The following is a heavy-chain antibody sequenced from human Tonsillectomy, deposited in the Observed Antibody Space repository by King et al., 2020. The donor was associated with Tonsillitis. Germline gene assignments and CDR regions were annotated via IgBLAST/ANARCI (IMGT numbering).Heavy chain of an antibody. D-gene: IGHD3-10*01. CDR2: ISSSGVTI. J-gene: IGHJ4*02. CDR1: GFTFSDYF. Sequence: VQLVESGGGFVKPGGSLRLSCAASGFTFSDYFMSWIRQAPGKGLGWVSYISSSGVTIYSAYSVKGLFTISRDNTMNSLYLQMNSLRAEDTAVYYCARGRGGSGIFYYLDYWGQGTLVTVSS. V-gene: IGHV3-11*01. CDR3: ARGRGGSGIFYYLDY.